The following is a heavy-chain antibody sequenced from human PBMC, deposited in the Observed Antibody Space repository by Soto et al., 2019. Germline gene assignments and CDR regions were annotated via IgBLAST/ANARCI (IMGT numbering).Heavy chain of an antibody. V-gene: IGHV3-11*01. CDR1: GFTFSDYY. D-gene: IGHD5-18*01. J-gene: IGHJ6*02. Sequence: GGSLRLSCAASGFTFSDYYMSWIRQAPGKGLEWVSYISSSGSTIYYADSVKGRFTISRDNAKNSLYLQMNSLRAEDTAVYYCARRIYSYGYYYYYGMDVWGQGTTVTVSS. CDR2: ISSSGSTI. CDR3: ARRIYSYGYYYYYGMDV.